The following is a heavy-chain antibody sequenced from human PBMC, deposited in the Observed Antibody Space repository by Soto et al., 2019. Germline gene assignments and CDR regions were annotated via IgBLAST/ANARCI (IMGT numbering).Heavy chain of an antibody. J-gene: IGHJ6*02. Sequence: GGSLRLSCAASGFTFSSYAMSWVRQAPGKGLEWVSAISGSGGSTYYADSVKGRFTISRDNSKNTLYLQMNSLRAEDTAVYYCAKDLGYSYSKTYYYYGMDVWGQGTTVTVSS. V-gene: IGHV3-23*01. CDR1: GFTFSSYA. CDR2: ISGSGGST. CDR3: AKDLGYSYSKTYYYYGMDV. D-gene: IGHD5-18*01.